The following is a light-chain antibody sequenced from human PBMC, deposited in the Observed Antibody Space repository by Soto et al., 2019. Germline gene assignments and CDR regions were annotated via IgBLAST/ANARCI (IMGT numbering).Light chain of an antibody. V-gene: IGLV2-18*02. CDR3: SSYTSASRYV. CDR1: SSDVGKYDR. Sequence: QAVVTQPPSVSGSPGQSVTISCTGTSSDVGKYDRVSWYQQPPGTAPRLIMYEVTNRPSGVPARFSGSKSGNTASLTISGLQAEDEADYFCSSYTSASRYVFGAGTKLTVL. CDR2: EVT. J-gene: IGLJ1*01.